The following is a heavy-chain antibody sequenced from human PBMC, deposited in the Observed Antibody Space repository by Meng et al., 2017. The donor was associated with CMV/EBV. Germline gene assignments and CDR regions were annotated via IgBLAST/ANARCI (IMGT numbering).Heavy chain of an antibody. J-gene: IGHJ4*02. CDR3: AREDIVVVPAARGFDY. Sequence: QAQLKVQGPGLGKPWASLSLSCTVSGGSSSSYYWSWMRQPAGKGLAWIGRIYTSGSNNYNPSNKSRVTMTVDMSKNQFSLKMSSVLAADTAVYYCAREDIVVVPAARGFDYWGQGTLVTVSS. V-gene: IGHV4-4*07. D-gene: IGHD2-2*01. CDR2: IYTSGSN. CDR1: GGSSSSYY.